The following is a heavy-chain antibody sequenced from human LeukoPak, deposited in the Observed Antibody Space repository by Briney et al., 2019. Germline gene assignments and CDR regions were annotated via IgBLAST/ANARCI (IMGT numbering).Heavy chain of an antibody. V-gene: IGHV3-23*01. Sequence: GGSLRLSCAASGFTFSSYAMSWVRQAPGKGLEWVSAISGSGGSTYYADSVKGRFTISRDNSKTTLYLQMNSLRAEDTAVYYCAKALRDNWNDILQGGDYWGQGTLVTVSS. D-gene: IGHD1-20*01. J-gene: IGHJ4*02. CDR3: AKALRDNWNDILQGGDY. CDR1: GFTFSSYA. CDR2: ISGSGGST.